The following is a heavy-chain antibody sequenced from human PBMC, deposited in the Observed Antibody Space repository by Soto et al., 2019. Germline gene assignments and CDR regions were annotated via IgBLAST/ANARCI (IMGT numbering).Heavy chain of an antibody. D-gene: IGHD2-15*01. J-gene: IGHJ6*02. CDR1: GFTFSSYG. CDR3: AKEAATHGRDV. V-gene: IGHV3-30*18. CDR2: ISYDGSNK. Sequence: QVQLVESGGGVVQPGRSLRFSCAASGFTFSSYGMHWVRQAPGKGLEWVAVISYDGSNKYYADSVKGRFTISRNNSKNPLYRQMNSMRAEYRAVYYCAKEAATHGRDVWGQGTTVTVSS.